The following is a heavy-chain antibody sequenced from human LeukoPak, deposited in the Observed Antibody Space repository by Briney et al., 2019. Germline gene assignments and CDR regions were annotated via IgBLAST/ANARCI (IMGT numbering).Heavy chain of an antibody. D-gene: IGHD6-13*01. CDR3: ARNPLLSSSWFLTPGNWFDP. Sequence: GGSLRLSCAASGFTFSSYGMHWVRQAPGKGLEWVAVIWYDGSNKYYADSVKGRFTISRDNSKNTLYLQMNSLRAEDTAVYYCARNPLLSSSWFLTPGNWFDPWGQGTLVTVSS. CDR2: IWYDGSNK. V-gene: IGHV3-33*01. J-gene: IGHJ5*02. CDR1: GFTFSSYG.